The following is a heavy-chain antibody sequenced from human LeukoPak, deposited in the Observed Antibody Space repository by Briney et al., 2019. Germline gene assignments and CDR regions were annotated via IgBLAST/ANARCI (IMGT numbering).Heavy chain of an antibody. V-gene: IGHV3-23*01. D-gene: IGHD2-2*01. CDR2: ISGGGGSA. CDR3: ARETCSSTSCSTDC. Sequence: GGSLRLSCAASGFIFSSYAMSRVRQAPGKGLEWVSAISGGGGSAYYADSVKGRFTISRDNSKNTLYLQMNSLRAEDTAVYYCARETCSSTSCSTDCWGQGTLVTVSS. CDR1: GFIFSSYA. J-gene: IGHJ4*02.